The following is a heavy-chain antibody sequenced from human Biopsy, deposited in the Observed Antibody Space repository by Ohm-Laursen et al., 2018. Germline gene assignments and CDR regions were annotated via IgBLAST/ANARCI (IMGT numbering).Heavy chain of an antibody. J-gene: IGHJ4*02. V-gene: IGHV1-46*01. CDR1: GFTFTQFF. D-gene: IGHD6-19*01. Sequence: ASVKVSCKASGFTFTQFFIHWIRQAPGQGLVWMGVVKASDGTKRYAHEFQGRVTMTRDTSKSTVYMELSSLRSANTAVYFCARNTGWYGDLYYFDYWGQGTLVTVSS. CDR3: ARNTGWYGDLYYFDY. CDR2: VKASDGTK.